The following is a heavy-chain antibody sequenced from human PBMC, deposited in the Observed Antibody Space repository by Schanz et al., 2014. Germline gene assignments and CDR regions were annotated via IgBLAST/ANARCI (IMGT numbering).Heavy chain of an antibody. CDR3: SRGIVGGLDW. J-gene: IGHJ4*02. CDR1: GAASGFTFSNYA. V-gene: IGHV3-NL1*01. Sequence: QVQLVESGGGVVQPGGSLRLSCAASGAASGFTFSNYAMHWVRQSPGKGLEWVSAIGGDASRTYYADSVKGRFTIFRDNPKKSAYLQMNSLRADDTAVYYCSRGIVGGLDWWGQGTLVTVSS. D-gene: IGHD3-16*01. CDR2: IGGDASRT.